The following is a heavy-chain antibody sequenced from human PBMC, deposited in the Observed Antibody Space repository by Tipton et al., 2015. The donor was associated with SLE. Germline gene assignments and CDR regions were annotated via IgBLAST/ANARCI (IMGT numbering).Heavy chain of an antibody. D-gene: IGHD2-21*02. V-gene: IGHV4-4*02. J-gene: IGHJ6*02. CDR2: VHSSGST. CDR1: GGSISRSNW. CDR3: ARGKVTWRGAIIGVDV. Sequence: TLSLTCAVSGGSISRSNWWSWVRQPPGKGLEWIGHVHSSGSTNYNPSLKSRVTMSVDTSKNQVSLKLTSVTVADTAVYYCARGKVTWRGAIIGVDVWGQGTTVTVSS.